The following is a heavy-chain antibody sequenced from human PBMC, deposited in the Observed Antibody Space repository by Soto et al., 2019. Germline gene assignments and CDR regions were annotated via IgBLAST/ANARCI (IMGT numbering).Heavy chain of an antibody. CDR3: ASAWGGSGVVVLSELLKD. D-gene: IGHD1-7*01. V-gene: IGHV1-18*01. J-gene: IGHJ4*02. Sequence: ASVKVSCKASGYTFTSYGISWVRQAPGQGLEWMRWISAYNGNTNYAQKLQGRVTMTTDTSTSTAYMEVRSLRSDDTAVYYCASAWGGSGVVVLSELLKDWGEGALVTV. CDR1: GYTFTSYG. CDR2: ISAYNGNT.